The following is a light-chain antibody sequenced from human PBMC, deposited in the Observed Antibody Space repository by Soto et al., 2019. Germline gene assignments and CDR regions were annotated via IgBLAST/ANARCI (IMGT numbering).Light chain of an antibody. V-gene: IGKV3-11*01. Sequence: EIVLTQSPATLSLSPRERATLSCRASQSVSSYLAWYQQKPGQAPRLLIYDASNRATGIPARFSGSGSGTDLTLTISSLEPEDFVVYYCQQRSNWPPYTFGQGTKLEIK. CDR3: QQRSNWPPYT. CDR2: DAS. J-gene: IGKJ2*01. CDR1: QSVSSY.